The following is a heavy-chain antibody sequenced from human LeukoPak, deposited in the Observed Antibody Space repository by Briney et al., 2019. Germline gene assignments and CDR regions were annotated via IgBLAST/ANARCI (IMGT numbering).Heavy chain of an antibody. Sequence: GGSLRLSCAASGFTFSTSAISWVRQAPGNGLEWVSSISGSGGSTYYADSVKGRFTISRDNSRNTLYLQVNSLRAEDTAVYYCAKQGIQLWLPYYWGQGALVTVSS. J-gene: IGHJ4*02. V-gene: IGHV3-23*01. CDR3: AKQGIQLWLPYY. CDR2: ISGSGGST. D-gene: IGHD5-18*01. CDR1: GFTFSTSA.